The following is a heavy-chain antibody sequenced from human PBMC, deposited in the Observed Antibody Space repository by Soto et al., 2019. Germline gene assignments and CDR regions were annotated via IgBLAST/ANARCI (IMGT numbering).Heavy chain of an antibody. J-gene: IGHJ4*02. CDR2: IKADGSST. Sequence: EVQLVESGGGLVQPGESLRLSCAASGFTLSSRWMHWVRQAPGKGLVWVSRIKADGSSTSYADSVKGRFTISRDNAKNTLYLQMNSLRAEDTAMYYCVRDHDTYGQAVFDSWGQGTLVTVSS. V-gene: IGHV3-74*01. D-gene: IGHD3-22*01. CDR3: VRDHDTYGQAVFDS. CDR1: GFTLSSRW.